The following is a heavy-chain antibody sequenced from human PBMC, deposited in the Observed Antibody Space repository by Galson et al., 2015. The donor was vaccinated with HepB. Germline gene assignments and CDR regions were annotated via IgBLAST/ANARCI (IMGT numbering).Heavy chain of an antibody. D-gene: IGHD2-21*02. CDR2: ISSSASTI. Sequence: SLRLSCAASGFTFSSYSMNWVRQAPGKGLEWVSYISSSASTIYYADSVKGRFTISRDNAKNSLYLQMNSLRAEDTAVYYCATIPVVTAIDYWGQGTPVTVSS. CDR3: ATIPVVTAIDY. J-gene: IGHJ4*02. V-gene: IGHV3-48*01. CDR1: GFTFSSYS.